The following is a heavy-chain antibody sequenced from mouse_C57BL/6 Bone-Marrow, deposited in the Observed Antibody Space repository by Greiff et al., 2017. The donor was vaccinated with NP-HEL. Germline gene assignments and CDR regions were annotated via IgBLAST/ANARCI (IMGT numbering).Heavy chain of an antibody. CDR1: GYSITSGYY. CDR3: ARDAITTVVRYFDY. V-gene: IGHV3-6*01. Sequence: EVKLMESGPGLVKPSQSLSLTCSVTGYSITSGYYWNWIRQFPGNKLEWMGYISYDGSNNYNPSLKNRISITRDTSKNQFFLKLNSVTTEDTATYYCARDAITTVVRYFDYWGQGTTLTVSS. D-gene: IGHD1-1*01. J-gene: IGHJ2*01. CDR2: ISYDGSN.